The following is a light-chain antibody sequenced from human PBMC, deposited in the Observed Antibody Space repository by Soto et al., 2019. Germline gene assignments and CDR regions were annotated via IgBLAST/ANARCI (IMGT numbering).Light chain of an antibody. J-gene: IGKJ2*01. CDR2: AAS. Sequence: DIQLTQSPSSLSASVGDRVTITCRASQIISTYLTWYQQKPGKAPIILIYAASSLLSGVPSRFSGSGYGTDFTLTISSLELEDFATYYCQHSYSAPYTFGRGTKLEIK. V-gene: IGKV1-39*01. CDR1: QIISTY. CDR3: QHSYSAPYT.